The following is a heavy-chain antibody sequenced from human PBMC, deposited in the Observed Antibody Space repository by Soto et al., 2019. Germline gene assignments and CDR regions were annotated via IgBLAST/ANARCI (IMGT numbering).Heavy chain of an antibody. CDR1: GFTFSSYW. D-gene: IGHD3-16*01. CDR3: ARDGGGGRFDP. Sequence: GGSRRLSCAASGFTFSSYWMYWVRQAPGKGLVWVSRINMDGSSTTYADSVKGRFTISRDNAKNTLYLQMNSLRAEDTAVYYCARDGGGGRFDPWGQGTLVTVSS. V-gene: IGHV3-74*01. CDR2: INMDGSST. J-gene: IGHJ5*02.